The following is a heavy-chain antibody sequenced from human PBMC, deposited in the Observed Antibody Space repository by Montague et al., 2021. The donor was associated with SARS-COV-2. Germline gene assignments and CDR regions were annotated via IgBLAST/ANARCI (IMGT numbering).Heavy chain of an antibody. Sequence: SLRLSCAASGFTSGDYQMTWVRQAPGKGLQWMANINQDETAKTYVDSVKGRFTISRGNAKNSLILQMNSLKDEDTAVYYCARSPRGSGTGWLDYWGQGTLVTVSS. CDR2: INQDETAK. CDR3: ARSPRGSGTGWLDY. D-gene: IGHD3/OR15-3a*01. V-gene: IGHV3-7*01. J-gene: IGHJ4*02. CDR1: GFTSGDYQ.